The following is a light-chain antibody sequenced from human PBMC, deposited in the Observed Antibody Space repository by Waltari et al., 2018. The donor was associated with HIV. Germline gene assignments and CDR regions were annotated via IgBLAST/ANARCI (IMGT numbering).Light chain of an antibody. V-gene: IGKV1-39*01. CDR1: PGISIY. CDR2: AAS. J-gene: IGKJ1*01. CDR3: PQRYSSWT. Sequence: DIQMPKSRSSLYASVGDRVTLTCLASPGISIYLNWYQQRPAIAPKLLIYAASGLQSGVPSRFLGSGSGTDFSFSISSRQPQDFAIYYWPQRYSSWTFGQGTKVELK.